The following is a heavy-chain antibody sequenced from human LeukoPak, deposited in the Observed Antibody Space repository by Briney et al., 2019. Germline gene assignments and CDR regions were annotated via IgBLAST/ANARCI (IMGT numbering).Heavy chain of an antibody. CDR3: ARGGGIAVAHPYNWFDP. Sequence: VASVKVSCKASGYTFTSYDINWVRQAPGQGLEWMGWMNPNSGNTGYAQKFQGRVTMTRNTSISTAYMELSSLRSEDTAVYYCARGGGIAVAHPYNWFDPWGQGTLVTVSS. V-gene: IGHV1-8*01. CDR2: MNPNSGNT. CDR1: GYTFTSYD. J-gene: IGHJ5*02. D-gene: IGHD6-19*01.